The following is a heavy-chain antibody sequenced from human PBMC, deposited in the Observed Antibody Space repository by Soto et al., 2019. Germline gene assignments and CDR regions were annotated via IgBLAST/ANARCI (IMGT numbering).Heavy chain of an antibody. CDR1: GFTFSSYS. CDR2: ISSSSSYI. CDR3: AKDLRDSSSADCGMDV. Sequence: GGSLRLSCAASGFTFSSYSMNWVRQAPGKGLEWVSSISSSSSYIYYADSVKGRFTISRDNAKNSLYLQMNSLRAEDTAVYYCAKDLRDSSSADCGMDVWGQGTTVTVSS. V-gene: IGHV3-21*01. D-gene: IGHD6-6*01. J-gene: IGHJ6*02.